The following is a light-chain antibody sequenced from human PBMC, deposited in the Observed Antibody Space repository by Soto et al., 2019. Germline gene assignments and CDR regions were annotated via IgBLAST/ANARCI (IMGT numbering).Light chain of an antibody. CDR3: QSYDSSLSGSV. CDR1: SSNIGAGYD. CDR2: GNS. Sequence: QSVLTHAPSVSGDPGQRVTISCTGSSSNIGAGYDVHWYQQLPGTAPKLLIYGNSNRPSGVPDRFSGSKSGTSASLAITGLQAEDEADYYCQSYDSSLSGSVFGGGTKLTVL. V-gene: IGLV1-40*01. J-gene: IGLJ2*01.